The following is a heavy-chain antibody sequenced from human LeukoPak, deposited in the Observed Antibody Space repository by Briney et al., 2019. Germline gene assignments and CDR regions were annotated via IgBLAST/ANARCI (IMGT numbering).Heavy chain of an antibody. V-gene: IGHV4-34*01. D-gene: IGHD6-13*01. CDR2: INHSGST. CDR3: AMSRLAAAGTSVNWFDP. J-gene: IGHJ5*02. Sequence: SETLSLTCAVYRGSFSGYYRSWISQPQGKGLEWIGEINHSGSTNYNPSLTSRVTISVDTSKNQFSLKLSSVTAADTAVYYCAMSRLAAAGTSVNWFDPWCQGTLFTVSS. CDR1: RGSFSGYY.